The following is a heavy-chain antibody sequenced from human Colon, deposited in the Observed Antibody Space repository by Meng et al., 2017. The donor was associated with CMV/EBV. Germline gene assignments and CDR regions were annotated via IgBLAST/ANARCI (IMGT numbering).Heavy chain of an antibody. Sequence: GSLRLSCTVSGVSLSNYYWTWMRQPPGKGLEWVGSFYSGGTTYSNASLKSRLTISVDTSRNQFSLRLTSVTDADTAVYYCARDGEGGDDVFNFWGQGIPVTVSS. J-gene: IGHJ4*02. CDR1: GVSLSNYY. V-gene: IGHV4-59*04. CDR2: FYSGGTT. CDR3: ARDGEGGDDVFNF. D-gene: IGHD3-10*01.